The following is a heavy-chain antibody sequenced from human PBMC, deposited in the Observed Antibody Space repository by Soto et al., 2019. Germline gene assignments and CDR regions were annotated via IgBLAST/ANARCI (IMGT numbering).Heavy chain of an antibody. CDR2: ISGSGGST. V-gene: IGHV3-23*01. CDR3: ARRGPGTYFDY. CDR1: GFTFSSYA. J-gene: IGHJ4*02. Sequence: EVQLLESGGGLVQPGGSLRLSCAASGFTFSSYAMRWVRQAPGKGLEWVSAISGSGGSTYYADSVKGRFTISRDNSKNTLYLQMNSLRAEEPAVYYCARRGPGTYFDYWGQGTLVTVSS. D-gene: IGHD6-13*01.